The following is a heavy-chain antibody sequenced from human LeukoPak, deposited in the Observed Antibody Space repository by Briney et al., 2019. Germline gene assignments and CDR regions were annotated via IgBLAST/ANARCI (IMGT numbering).Heavy chain of an antibody. CDR2: ISPSSTSM. CDR1: GFTSSSYS. Sequence: GGSLRLSCAASGFTSSSYSLNWVRQAPGKGLEWVSYISPSSTSMYYADSVRGRFTISRDNARNSLYLQMNSLSTEDTALYYCARDAASGNNWFDPWGQGTLVTVSS. V-gene: IGHV3-48*01. J-gene: IGHJ5*02. CDR3: ARDAASGNNWFDP. D-gene: IGHD3-3*01.